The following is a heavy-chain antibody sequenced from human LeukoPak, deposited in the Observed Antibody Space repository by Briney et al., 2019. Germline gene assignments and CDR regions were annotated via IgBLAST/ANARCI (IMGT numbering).Heavy chain of an antibody. CDR3: ARFLGYCSGGSCYFDY. D-gene: IGHD2-15*01. CDR1: GYTFTGYH. Sequence: ASVKVSCKASGYTFTGYHMRWVRQAPGQGLEWMGWINPNSGGTKYAQKFQGRVTMTRDTSISTAYMELSSLKSDDTAVYYCARFLGYCSGGSCYFDYWGQGTLVTVSS. J-gene: IGHJ4*02. CDR2: INPNSGGT. V-gene: IGHV1-2*02.